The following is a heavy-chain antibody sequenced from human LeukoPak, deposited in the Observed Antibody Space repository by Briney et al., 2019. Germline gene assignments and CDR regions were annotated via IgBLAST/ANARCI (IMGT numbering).Heavy chain of an antibody. D-gene: IGHD3-22*01. CDR3: TTRKYYGTSGYDY. V-gene: IGHV3-15*01. CDR1: GFTFSDAW. Sequence: GGSLRLSCAASGFTFSDAWMTWVRQAPGKGLEWVGRIKTKTDGGTTDYAAPVKGRFTISRDDSKNTLYLQMNSLKTEDTAVYFCTTRKYYGTSGYDYWGQGTLVTVSS. J-gene: IGHJ4*02. CDR2: IKTKTDGGTT.